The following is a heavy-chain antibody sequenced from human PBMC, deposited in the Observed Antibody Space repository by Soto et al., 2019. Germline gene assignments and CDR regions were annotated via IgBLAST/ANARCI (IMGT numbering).Heavy chain of an antibody. CDR3: APGKTYYYDSSGYYPGAFDI. CDR1: GGTFSSYA. J-gene: IGHJ3*02. D-gene: IGHD3-22*01. CDR2: IIPIFGTA. Sequence: SVKVSCKASGGTFSSYAISWVRQAPGQGLEWMGGIIPIFGTANYAQKFQGRVTITADESTSTAYMELSSLRSEDTAVYYCAPGKTYYYDSSGYYPGAFDIWGQGTMVTVSS. V-gene: IGHV1-69*13.